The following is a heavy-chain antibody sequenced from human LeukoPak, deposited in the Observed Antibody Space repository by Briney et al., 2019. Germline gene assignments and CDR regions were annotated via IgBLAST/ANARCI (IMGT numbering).Heavy chain of an antibody. V-gene: IGHV1-69*05. J-gene: IGHJ6*03. CDR1: GGTFSSYA. Sequence: SVKVSCKASGGTFSSYAISWVRQAPGQGLEWMGRIIPIFGTANYAQKFQGRATITTDESTSTAYMELSSLRSEDTAVYYCAREVWGRYYYYMNVWGKGTTVTVSS. D-gene: IGHD3-16*01. CDR3: AREVWGRYYYYMNV. CDR2: IIPIFGTA.